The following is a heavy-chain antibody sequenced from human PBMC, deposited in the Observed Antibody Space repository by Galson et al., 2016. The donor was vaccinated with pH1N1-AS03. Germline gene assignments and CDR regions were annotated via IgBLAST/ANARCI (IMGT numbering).Heavy chain of an antibody. CDR2: ISVASTAI. CDR1: GFTFSDYH. CDR3: ARGRARGYSGYDL. D-gene: IGHD5-12*01. Sequence: SLRLSCAASGFTFSDYHMSWIRQAPGKGLEWLSYISVASTAIYYADSVKGRFTISRDNSKNTLYLRMNSLRAEDTAMYYCARGRARGYSGYDLWGQGTLVTVSS. J-gene: IGHJ4*02. V-gene: IGHV3-11*01.